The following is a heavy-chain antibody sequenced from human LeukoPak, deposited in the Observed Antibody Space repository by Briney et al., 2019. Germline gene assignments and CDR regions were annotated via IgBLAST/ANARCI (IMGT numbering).Heavy chain of an antibody. CDR3: AREEWFSRTWDY. J-gene: IGHJ4*02. D-gene: IGHD3-3*01. CDR1: GFTFSDYY. Sequence: PGGSLRLSCAASGFTFSDYYMSWIRQAPGKGLEWVSYISSTSTTIYYADSVRGRFTISRDNAKNSLYLQVNSLRDEDTAVYYCAREEWFSRTWDYWGQGTLDTVSS. CDR2: ISSTSTTI. V-gene: IGHV3-11*04.